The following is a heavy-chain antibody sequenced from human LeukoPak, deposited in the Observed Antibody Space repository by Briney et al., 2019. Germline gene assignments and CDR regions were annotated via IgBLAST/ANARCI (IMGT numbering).Heavy chain of an antibody. Sequence: SETLSLICAVYGGSFSGYYWSWIRQPPGKGLEWIGEINHSGSTNYNPSLKSRVTISVDTSKNQFSLKLNSVTAADTAVYYCARHLGYVTDAFDIWGQGTMVTVSS. V-gene: IGHV4-34*01. CDR2: INHSGST. D-gene: IGHD5-18*01. CDR1: GGSFSGYY. J-gene: IGHJ3*02. CDR3: ARHLGYVTDAFDI.